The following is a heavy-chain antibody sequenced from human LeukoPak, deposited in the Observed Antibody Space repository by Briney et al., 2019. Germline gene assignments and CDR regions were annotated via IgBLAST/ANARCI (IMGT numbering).Heavy chain of an antibody. CDR2: INLSGDST. CDR1: GYTFTSYY. V-gene: IGHV1-46*01. CDR3: ARASNYYGSGSYTLNAFDI. D-gene: IGHD3-10*01. J-gene: IGHJ3*02. Sequence: RASVKVSCKASGYTFTSYYMHWVRQAPGQGLEWMGIINLSGDSTFYAQNFQGRVTMTRGTSTSAVYMELSSLRSEDTAVYYCARASNYYGSGSYTLNAFDIWGQGTMVTVSS.